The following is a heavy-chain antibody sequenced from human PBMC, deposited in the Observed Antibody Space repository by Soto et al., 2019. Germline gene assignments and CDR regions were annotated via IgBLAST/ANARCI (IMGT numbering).Heavy chain of an antibody. J-gene: IGHJ6*03. CDR2: ISGSGGST. Sequence: EVQLLESGGGLVQPGGSLRLSCAASGFTFSSYAMSWVRQAPGKGLEWVSAISGSGGSTYYADAVKGRFTISRDNSKNTLYLQMNSLRAEDTAVYYCAKGINQPGYYYMDVWGKGTTVTVSS. CDR1: GFTFSSYA. D-gene: IGHD1-20*01. V-gene: IGHV3-23*01. CDR3: AKGINQPGYYYMDV.